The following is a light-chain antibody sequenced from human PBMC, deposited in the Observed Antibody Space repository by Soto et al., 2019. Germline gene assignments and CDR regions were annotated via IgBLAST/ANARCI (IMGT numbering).Light chain of an antibody. Sequence: EIVLTQSPGTLSLSPGERATLSCRASQSVSSSYLAWYQQKPGQAPRLLIYGASSRATGIQDRFSGSGSGTDFTLAISRLEPEDFVVYYYHQYDSSPLSFVGGTKVEIK. J-gene: IGKJ4*01. CDR2: GAS. V-gene: IGKV3-20*01. CDR3: HQYDSSPLS. CDR1: QSVSSSY.